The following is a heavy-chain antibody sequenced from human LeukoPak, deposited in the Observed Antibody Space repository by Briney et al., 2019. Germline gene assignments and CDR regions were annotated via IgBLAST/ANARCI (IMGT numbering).Heavy chain of an antibody. D-gene: IGHD4-23*01. J-gene: IGHJ4*02. V-gene: IGHV3-43*01. CDR2: ISWDGGST. CDR3: AKDSSGGNSLADTYFDY. CDR1: GFTFYDYT. Sequence: GGSLRLSCAASGFTFYDYTMHWVRQAPGERLEWVSLISWDGGSTYYADSVKGRFTISRDNIKNSLYLQMNSLRAEDTALYYFAKDSSGGNSLADTYFDYWGQGTLVTVSS.